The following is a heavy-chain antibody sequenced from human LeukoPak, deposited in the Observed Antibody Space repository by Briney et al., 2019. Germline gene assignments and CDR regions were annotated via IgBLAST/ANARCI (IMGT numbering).Heavy chain of an antibody. J-gene: IGHJ4*02. D-gene: IGHD3-22*01. V-gene: IGHV3-33*01. Sequence: GRSLRLSCAASGFTFNSYGMHWVRQAPGEGLEWVAVAYDDGSNKYYADSVKGRFTISKDNSKNTLYVQMNSLRAEDTAVYYCATGSGYYYGHWGQGTLVTVSS. CDR1: GFTFNSYG. CDR3: ATGSGYYYGH. CDR2: AYDDGSNK.